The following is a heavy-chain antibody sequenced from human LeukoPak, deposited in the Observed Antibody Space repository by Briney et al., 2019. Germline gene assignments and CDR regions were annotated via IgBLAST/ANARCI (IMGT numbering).Heavy chain of an antibody. D-gene: IGHD2-2*01. Sequence: GGSLRLSCAASGFSLSDYWMTWVRQAPGKGLEWVANIKQDESEKYYADSVKGRFTISRDNAKNSLYLQMNSLRAEDTAVYYCARVWRYCSSTSCYAFDYWGQGTLVTVSS. CDR2: IKQDESEK. CDR1: GFSLSDYW. CDR3: ARVWRYCSSTSCYAFDY. V-gene: IGHV3-7*01. J-gene: IGHJ4*02.